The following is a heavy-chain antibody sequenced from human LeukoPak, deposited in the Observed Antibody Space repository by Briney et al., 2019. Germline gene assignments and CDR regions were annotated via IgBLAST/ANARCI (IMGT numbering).Heavy chain of an antibody. CDR2: IKQDGSEK. J-gene: IGHJ4*02. Sequence: GGSLRLSCAASGFTFSSYWMSWVRQAPGKGLEWVANIKQDGSEKYYVDSVKGRFTISRDNAKNSLYLQMNSLRAEDTAVYYCARVYYYGSGSYYKTLFFDYWGQGTLVTVSS. CDR1: GFTFSSYW. D-gene: IGHD3-10*01. CDR3: ARVYYYGSGSYYKTLFFDY. V-gene: IGHV3-7*01.